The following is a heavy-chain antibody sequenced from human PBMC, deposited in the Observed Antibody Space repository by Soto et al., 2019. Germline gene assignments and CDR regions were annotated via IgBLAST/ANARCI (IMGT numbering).Heavy chain of an antibody. V-gene: IGHV3-15*01. CDR1: GITFSNAW. CDR2: IKSKIDGGTT. Sequence: EVQLVESGGGLVKPGGSLRVSCAASGITFSNAWMTWVRQAPGKGLEWVGRIKSKIDGGTTDYGVPVKGRFTISRDDSKNTLYLQMNSLKTEDTAVYYCTTGRYSSSLYLDSWGQGTLVTVSS. J-gene: IGHJ4*02. D-gene: IGHD6-6*01. CDR3: TTGRYSSSLYLDS.